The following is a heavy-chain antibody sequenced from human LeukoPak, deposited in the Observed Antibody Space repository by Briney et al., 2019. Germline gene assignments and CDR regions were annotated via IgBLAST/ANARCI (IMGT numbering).Heavy chain of an antibody. V-gene: IGHV1-2*02. D-gene: IGHD1-26*01. CDR3: ARDQALGGSYTPLVYFDY. CDR2: INPNSGGT. CDR1: GYTFTGYY. Sequence: ASVKVSCKASGYTFTGYYIHWVRQAPGQGLEWMGWINPNSGGTNYAQKFQGRVTMTRDTSISTAYMELSRLRSDDTAVYYCARDQALGGSYTPLVYFDYWGQGTLVTVSS. J-gene: IGHJ4*02.